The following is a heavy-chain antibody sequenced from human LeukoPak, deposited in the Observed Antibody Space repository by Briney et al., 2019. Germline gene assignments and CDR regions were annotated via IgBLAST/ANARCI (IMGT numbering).Heavy chain of an antibody. CDR3: AGHKVHDFGGSDWYFDL. CDR2: MFYGGDT. V-gene: IGHV4-59*08. D-gene: IGHD4-23*01. J-gene: IGHJ2*01. CDR1: GGSISRSS. Sequence: PSETLSLTCTVSGGSISRSSWSWIRQPPGKGLEWIGYMFYGGDTNHNPSLKSRVTMSVDTSKNQFSLGLSSVTAADTAVYYCAGHKVHDFGGSDWYFDLWGRGTLVTVSS.